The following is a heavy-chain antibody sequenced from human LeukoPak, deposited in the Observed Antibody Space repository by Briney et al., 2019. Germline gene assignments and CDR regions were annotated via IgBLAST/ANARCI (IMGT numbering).Heavy chain of an antibody. Sequence: GGSLRLSCAASGFTFSSYSMNWVRQAPGKGLEWVSSISSSSSYIYYADSVKGRFTISRDNAKNSLYLQMNSLRAEDTALYYCAKVRRIAVAGGPFDYWGQGTLVTVSS. V-gene: IGHV3-21*04. CDR1: GFTFSSYS. D-gene: IGHD6-19*01. CDR3: AKVRRIAVAGGPFDY. CDR2: ISSSSSYI. J-gene: IGHJ4*02.